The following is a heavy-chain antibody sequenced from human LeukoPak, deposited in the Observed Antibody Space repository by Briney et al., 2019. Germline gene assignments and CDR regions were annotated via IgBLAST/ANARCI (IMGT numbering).Heavy chain of an antibody. CDR1: GFTFSSYW. Sequence: QTGGSLRLSCAASGFTFSSYWMSWVRQAPGKGLEWVAVISYDGSNKYYADSVKGRFTISRDNSKNTLYLQMNSLRAEDTAVYYCAREYYDSSGRDAFDIWGQGTMVTVSS. CDR2: ISYDGSNK. CDR3: AREYYDSSGRDAFDI. V-gene: IGHV3-30*03. D-gene: IGHD3-22*01. J-gene: IGHJ3*02.